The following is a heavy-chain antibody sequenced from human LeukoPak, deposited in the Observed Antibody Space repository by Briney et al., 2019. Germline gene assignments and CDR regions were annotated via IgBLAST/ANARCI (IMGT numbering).Heavy chain of an antibody. V-gene: IGHV3-30*02. CDR3: AKIDIVVVVAATLYDY. CDR2: IRNDGGNK. D-gene: IGHD2-15*01. Sequence: PGGSLRLSCAASGFTFSTYGMYWVRQAPGKGLEWVAFIRNDGGNKNYADSVKGRFTISRDNSKNTLYLQMNSLRAEDTAVYYCAKIDIVVVVAATLYDYWGQGTLVTVSS. J-gene: IGHJ4*02. CDR1: GFTFSTYG.